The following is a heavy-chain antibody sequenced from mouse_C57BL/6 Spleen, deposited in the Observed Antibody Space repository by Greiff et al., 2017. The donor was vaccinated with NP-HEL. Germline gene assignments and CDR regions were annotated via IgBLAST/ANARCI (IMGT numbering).Heavy chain of an antibody. V-gene: IGHV1-18*01. CDR3: AIRIYDYDEDYFDY. CDR2: INPNNGGT. CDR1: GYTFTDYN. J-gene: IGHJ2*01. Sequence: VQLQQSGPELVKPGASVKIPCKASGYTFTDYNMDWVKQSHGKSLEWIGDINPNNGGTIYNQKFKGKATLTVDKSSSTAYMELRSLTSEDTAVYYCAIRIYDYDEDYFDYWGQGTTLTVSS. D-gene: IGHD2-4*01.